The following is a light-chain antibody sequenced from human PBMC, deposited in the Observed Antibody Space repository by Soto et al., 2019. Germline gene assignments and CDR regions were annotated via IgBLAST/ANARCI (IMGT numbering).Light chain of an antibody. J-gene: IGLJ1*01. CDR3: AAWDDSLSGLYV. V-gene: IGLV1-47*01. Sequence: QSVLTQPPSVSGAPGQRVTISCTGNNSNLGAGYDVHWYQQLPGTAPKLLIYRNNQRPSGVPDRFSGSKSGTSASLAISGLRSEDEADYYCAAWDDSLSGLYVFGTGTKLTVL. CDR2: RNN. CDR1: NSNLGAGYD.